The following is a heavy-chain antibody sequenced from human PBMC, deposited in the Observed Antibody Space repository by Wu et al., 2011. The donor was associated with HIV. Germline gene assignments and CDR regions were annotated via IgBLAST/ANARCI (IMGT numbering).Heavy chain of an antibody. CDR1: GDSFNNYA. CDR2: VLPLFGTP. Sequence: QVQLVQSGTEVREPGSSVKMSCRASGDSFNNYAISWVRQAPGQGLEWLGRVLPLFGTPTYAQRIQNRATITADDSTSTVSLELSSLRYDDTAIYYCARDHCSSTDCYEFQYYGMDVWGQGTTVTVSS. CDR3: ARDHCSSTDCYEFQYYGMDV. J-gene: IGHJ6*02. D-gene: IGHD2-2*01. V-gene: IGHV1-69*15.